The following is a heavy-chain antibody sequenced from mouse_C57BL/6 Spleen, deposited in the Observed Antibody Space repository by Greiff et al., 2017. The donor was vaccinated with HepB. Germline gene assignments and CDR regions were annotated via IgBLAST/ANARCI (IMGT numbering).Heavy chain of an antibody. D-gene: IGHD2-9*01. J-gene: IGHJ3*01. V-gene: IGHV5-4*01. CDR1: GFTFSSYA. CDR3: ARGPTMVTTCPFAY. CDR2: ISDGGSYT. Sequence: EVQLVESGGGLVKPGGSLKLSCAASGFTFSSYAMSWVRQTPEKRLEWVATISDGGSYTYYPDNVKGRFTISRDNAKNNLYLQMSHLKSEDTAMYYCARGPTMVTTCPFAYWGQGTLVTVSA.